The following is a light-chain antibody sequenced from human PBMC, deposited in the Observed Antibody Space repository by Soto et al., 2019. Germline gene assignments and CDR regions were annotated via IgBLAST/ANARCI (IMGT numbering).Light chain of an antibody. V-gene: IGKV3-15*01. CDR1: QSVSSN. CDR3: QQYNNLPYT. Sequence: EIVMTQSPATLSVSPGERAALSCRASQSVSSNFAWYRQNPGQAPRLLIYGASTRATGVPARFSGSGSGTDFTLTISSLQSEDFAVYYCQQYNNLPYTFGQGTQLEIK. J-gene: IGKJ2*01. CDR2: GAS.